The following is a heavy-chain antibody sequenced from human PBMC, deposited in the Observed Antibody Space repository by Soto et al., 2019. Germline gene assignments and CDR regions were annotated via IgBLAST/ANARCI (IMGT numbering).Heavy chain of an antibody. D-gene: IGHD4-17*01. CDR2: IYYSGST. V-gene: IGHV4-61*08. CDR3: ARGPRGTTVTTYYFDY. Sequence: SETLSLTCTVSGGSISSGAYYWSWIRQHPGKGLEWIGYIYYSGSTNYNPSLKSRVTISVDTSKNQFSLKLSSVTAADTAVYYCARGPRGTTVTTYYFDYWGQGTLVTVSS. J-gene: IGHJ4*02. CDR1: GGSISSGAYY.